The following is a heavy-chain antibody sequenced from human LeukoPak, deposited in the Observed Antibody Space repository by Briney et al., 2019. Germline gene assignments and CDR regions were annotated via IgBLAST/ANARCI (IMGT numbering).Heavy chain of an antibody. J-gene: IGHJ5*02. CDR3: ARDRALQLRGEYCSSTSCSGFDP. V-gene: IGHV1-69*05. CDR1: GGTFSSYA. CDR2: IIPIFGTA. D-gene: IGHD2-2*01. Sequence: SVKVSCKASGGTFSSYAISWVRQAPGQGLEWMGRIIPIFGTANYAQKFQGRVTITTDESTSTAYMELSSLRSEDTAVYCCARDRALQLRGEYCSSTSCSGFDPWGQGTLVTVSS.